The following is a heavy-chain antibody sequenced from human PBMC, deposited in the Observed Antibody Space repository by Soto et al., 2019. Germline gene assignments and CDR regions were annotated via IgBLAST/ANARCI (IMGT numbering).Heavy chain of an antibody. CDR2: ISAYNGNT. CDR1: GYTFTSYG. D-gene: IGHD3-22*01. V-gene: IGHV1-18*04. CDR3: ARAASYYYDSSRFLYIDY. Sequence: ASVKVSCKASGYTFTSYGISWVRQAPGQGLEWMGWISAYNGNTNYAQKLQGRVTMTTDTSKSTAYMELRRLRSDDTAVYYCARAASYYYDSSRFLYIDYWGQGTLVTVSS. J-gene: IGHJ4*02.